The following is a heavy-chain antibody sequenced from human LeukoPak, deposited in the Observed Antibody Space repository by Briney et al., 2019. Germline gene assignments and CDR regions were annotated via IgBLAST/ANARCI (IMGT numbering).Heavy chain of an antibody. CDR1: GYTFTSYA. Sequence: ASVKVSRKASGYTFTSYAMHWVRQAPGQRLEWMGWINAGNGNTKYSQKFQGRVTITRDTSASTAYMELSSLRSEDTAVYYCAREGGSGYSYGYSGLDYWGQGTLVTVSS. D-gene: IGHD5-18*01. CDR2: INAGNGNT. V-gene: IGHV1-3*01. J-gene: IGHJ4*02. CDR3: AREGGSGYSYGYSGLDY.